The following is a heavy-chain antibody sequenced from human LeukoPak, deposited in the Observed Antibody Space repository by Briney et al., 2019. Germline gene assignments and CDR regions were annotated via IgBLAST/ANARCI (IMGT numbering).Heavy chain of an antibody. J-gene: IGHJ4*02. CDR2: ISAYNGNT. D-gene: IGHD5/OR15-5a*01. V-gene: IGHV1-18*01. CDR3: ARKPLQVYEWGHIDY. CDR1: GYTFTSYG. Sequence: GAPVKVSCKASGYTFTSYGVSWVRQAPGQGLEWMGWISAYNGNTNYAQKHQGRVTMTTDTSTSTAYMELRSLRSDDTAVYYCARKPLQVYEWGHIDYGSQGTLLTVSS.